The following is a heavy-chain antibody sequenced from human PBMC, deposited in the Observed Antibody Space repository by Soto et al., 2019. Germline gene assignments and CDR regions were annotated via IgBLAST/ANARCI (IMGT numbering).Heavy chain of an antibody. V-gene: IGHV3-20*04. CDR1: GFTFDDYG. Sequence: GGSLRLSCAASGFTFDDYGMSWVRQAPGKGLEWVSGINWNGGSTGYADSVKGRFTISRDNAKNSLYLQMNSLRAEDTALYYCARVPPGGYSGYDSAFDIWGQGTMVTVSS. CDR3: ARVPPGGYSGYDSAFDI. CDR2: INWNGGST. D-gene: IGHD5-12*01. J-gene: IGHJ3*02.